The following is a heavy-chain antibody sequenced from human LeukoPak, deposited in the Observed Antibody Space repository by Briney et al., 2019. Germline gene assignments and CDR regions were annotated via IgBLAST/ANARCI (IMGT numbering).Heavy chain of an antibody. CDR3: ARDRTRTGYSSGWYHDY. Sequence: ASVKVCCKASGYTFTGYYMHWGRQAPGQGLEWMGWINPNSGGTNYQGRVTMTRDTSISTAYMELSRLRSDDTAVYYCARDRTRTGYSSGWYHDYWGQGTLVTVSS. V-gene: IGHV1-2*02. D-gene: IGHD6-19*01. J-gene: IGHJ4*02. CDR2: INPNSGGT. CDR1: GYTFTGYY.